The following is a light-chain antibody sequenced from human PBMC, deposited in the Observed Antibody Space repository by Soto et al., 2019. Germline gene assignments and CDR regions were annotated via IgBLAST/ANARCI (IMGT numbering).Light chain of an antibody. J-gene: IGKJ4*01. Sequence: DIQLTQSPSFLSASVGDRVTITCRASQGISSYLAWYQQKSGKAPKLLIYVASTLQSGVPSRFSGSGSGTEFNFTIRGLQPEDFAPYYCQQFSAYPLTFGGGTKVEIK. CDR1: QGISSY. CDR3: QQFSAYPLT. V-gene: IGKV1-9*01. CDR2: VAS.